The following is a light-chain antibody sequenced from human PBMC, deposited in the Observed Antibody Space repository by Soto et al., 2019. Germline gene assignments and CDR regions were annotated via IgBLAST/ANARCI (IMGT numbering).Light chain of an antibody. CDR1: QSVSSY. J-gene: IGKJ5*01. CDR2: DAS. CDR3: QQRSNWPPIT. Sequence: EIVLTQSPVTLSLSPGERATLSCRASQSVSSYLAWYQQKPSQAPRLLIYDASNRATGIPARFSSGGSGTDFTLTIDNLEPEDFAIYYCQQRSNWPPITFGQGTRLEIK. V-gene: IGKV3-11*01.